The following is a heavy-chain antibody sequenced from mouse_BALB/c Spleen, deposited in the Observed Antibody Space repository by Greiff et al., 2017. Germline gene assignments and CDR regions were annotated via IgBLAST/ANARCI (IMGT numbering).Heavy chain of an antibody. D-gene: IGHD1-2*01. CDR1: GFTFSSYA. J-gene: IGHJ2*01. CDR3: ARDTGTTATLFDY. V-gene: IGHV5-6-5*01. CDR2: ISSGGST. Sequence: EVKLMESGGGLVKPGGSLKLSCAASGFTFSSYAMSWVRQTPEKRLEWVASISSGGSTYYPDSVKGRFTISRDNARNILYLQMSSLRSEDTAMYYCARDTGTTATLFDYWGQGTTLTVSS.